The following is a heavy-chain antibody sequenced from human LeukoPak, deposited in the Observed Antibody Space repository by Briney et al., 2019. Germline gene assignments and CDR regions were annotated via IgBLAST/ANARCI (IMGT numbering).Heavy chain of an antibody. J-gene: IGHJ1*01. Sequence: GASVKVSCKASGYTFTSYDINWVRQATGQGLEWMGWMNPNSGNTGYAQKFQGRVTMTRNTSISTAYMELSSLRSEDTAVYYCARGRNAYYYDTLWDWGQGTLVTVSS. V-gene: IGHV1-8*01. CDR2: MNPNSGNT. CDR1: GYTFTSYD. D-gene: IGHD3-22*01. CDR3: ARGRNAYYYDTLWD.